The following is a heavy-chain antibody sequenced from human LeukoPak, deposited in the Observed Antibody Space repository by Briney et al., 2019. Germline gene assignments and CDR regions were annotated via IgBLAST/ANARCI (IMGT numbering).Heavy chain of an antibody. D-gene: IGHD5-12*01. Sequence: SETLSLTCTVSGGSISSSSHFWGWVRQPPGKGLEWIGSVYYSGSTYYNPSLKSRVIISVDMSKNQFSLKLKSVTAADTAVYYCARGRRGLRSSYFDYWGQGTLVTVSS. CDR2: VYYSGST. V-gene: IGHV4-39*07. CDR1: GGSISSSSHF. J-gene: IGHJ4*02. CDR3: ARGRRGLRSSYFDY.